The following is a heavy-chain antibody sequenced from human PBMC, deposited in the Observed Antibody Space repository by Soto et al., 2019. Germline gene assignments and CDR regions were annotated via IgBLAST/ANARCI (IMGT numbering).Heavy chain of an antibody. CDR1: GGSFSGYY. Sequence: SETLSLTCAVYGGSFSGYYWSWIRQPPGKGLEWIGEINHSSNTNYNPSLKSRVTISVDTSKNQFSLKLSSVTAADTAVYYCAREDGSQPPFDYWGQGTLVTVSS. V-gene: IGHV4-34*01. CDR2: INHSSNT. CDR3: AREDGSQPPFDY. D-gene: IGHD2-2*01. J-gene: IGHJ4*02.